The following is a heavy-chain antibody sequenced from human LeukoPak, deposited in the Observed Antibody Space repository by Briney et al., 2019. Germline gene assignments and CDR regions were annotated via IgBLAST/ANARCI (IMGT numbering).Heavy chain of an antibody. CDR2: ISGSGGST. V-gene: IGHV3-23*01. Sequence: AGGSLRLSCAASGFTFSSYGMSWVRQAPGKGLEWVSAISGSGGSTYYADSVKGRFTISRDNSKNTLYLQMNSLRAEDTAVYYCAKKDYDSSGPTFDYWGQGTLVTVSS. D-gene: IGHD3-22*01. J-gene: IGHJ4*02. CDR3: AKKDYDSSGPTFDY. CDR1: GFTFSSYG.